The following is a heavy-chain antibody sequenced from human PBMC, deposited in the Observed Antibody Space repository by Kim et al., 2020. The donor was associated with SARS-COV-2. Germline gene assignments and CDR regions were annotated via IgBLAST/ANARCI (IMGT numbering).Heavy chain of an antibody. CDR2: IYHSGST. V-gene: IGHV4-38-2*02. J-gene: IGHJ4*02. Sequence: SETLSLTCTVSGYSISSGYYWGWIRQPPGKGLEWIGSIYHSGSTYYNPSLKSRVTISVDTSKNQFSLKLSSVTAADTAVYYCARVISFGVAGKDYFDYWGQGTLVTVSS. D-gene: IGHD6-19*01. CDR1: GYSISSGYY. CDR3: ARVISFGVAGKDYFDY.